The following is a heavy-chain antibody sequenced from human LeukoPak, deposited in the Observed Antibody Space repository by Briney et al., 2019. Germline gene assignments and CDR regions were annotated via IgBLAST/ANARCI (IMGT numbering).Heavy chain of an antibody. D-gene: IGHD1-7*01. V-gene: IGHV3-48*01. CDR1: GFTFSSYS. J-gene: IGHJ3*02. Sequence: GGSLRLSCAASGFTFSSYSMNWVRQAPGKGLEWVSYISSSSSTIYYADSVKGRFTISRDNAKNSLYLQMNSLRAEDTAVYYCARGSDVRYNWNYDGDDAFDIWGQGTMVTVSS. CDR2: ISSSSSTI. CDR3: ARGSDVRYNWNYDGDDAFDI.